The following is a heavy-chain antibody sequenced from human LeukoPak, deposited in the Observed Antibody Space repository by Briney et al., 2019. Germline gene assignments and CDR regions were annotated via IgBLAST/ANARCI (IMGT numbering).Heavy chain of an antibody. D-gene: IGHD5-12*01. V-gene: IGHV5-51*01. CDR1: GYSFTSYW. Sequence: GESLKISCKGSGYSFTSYWIGWVRQMPGKGLEWMGIIYPGDSDTRYSPSFQGQVTISADKSISTAYLQWSSLKASDTAMYYCARVGQVDIEATNHLWIGYFDYWGQGTLVTVSS. J-gene: IGHJ4*02. CDR2: IYPGDSDT. CDR3: ARVGQVDIEATNHLWIGYFDY.